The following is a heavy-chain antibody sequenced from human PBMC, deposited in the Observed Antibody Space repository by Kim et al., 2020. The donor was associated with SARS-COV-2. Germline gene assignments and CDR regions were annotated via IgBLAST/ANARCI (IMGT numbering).Heavy chain of an antibody. CDR2: ISSSSSNL. J-gene: IGHJ6*02. Sequence: GGSLRLSCAASGFTFINYGMTWVRQAPGKGLEWVSAISSSSSNLYYADSVKGRFTISRDNSKDTVYLQMNSLRADDTAVYYCVKSVGEYYYYYGLDVWGQGTTVTVSS. CDR3: VKSVGEYYYYYGLDV. V-gene: IGHV3-23*01. CDR1: GFTFINYG. D-gene: IGHD3-16*01.